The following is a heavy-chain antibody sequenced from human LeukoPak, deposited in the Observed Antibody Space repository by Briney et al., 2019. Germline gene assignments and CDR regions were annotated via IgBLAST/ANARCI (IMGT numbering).Heavy chain of an antibody. Sequence: GGSLRLSCAASGFTVSSNYVSWVRQAPGKGLELVSVIYSGGSTYYADSVKGRFTISRDNSKNTLYLQMNSLRAEDTAVYYCARGLSGGDYPGSGYYYGMDVWGQGTTVTVSS. CDR3: ARGLSGGDYPGSGYYYGMDV. V-gene: IGHV3-66*01. J-gene: IGHJ6*02. CDR1: GFTVSSNY. CDR2: IYSGGST. D-gene: IGHD4-17*01.